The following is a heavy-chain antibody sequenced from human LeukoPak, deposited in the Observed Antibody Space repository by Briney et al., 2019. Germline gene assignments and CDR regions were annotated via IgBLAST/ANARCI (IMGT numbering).Heavy chain of an antibody. Sequence: PGGSLRLSCAASGFTFSSYGMHWVRLAPGKGLEWVAFIRYDGSNKYYADSVKGRFTISRDNSKNTLYLQMNSLRAEDTAVYYCARVEATTVTTFAFDIWGQGTMVTVSS. CDR3: ARVEATTVTTFAFDI. V-gene: IGHV3-30*02. CDR2: IRYDGSNK. D-gene: IGHD4-17*01. J-gene: IGHJ3*02. CDR1: GFTFSSYG.